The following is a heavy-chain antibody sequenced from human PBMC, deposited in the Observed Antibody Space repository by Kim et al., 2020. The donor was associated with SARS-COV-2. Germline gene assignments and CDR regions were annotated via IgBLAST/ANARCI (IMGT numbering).Heavy chain of an antibody. D-gene: IGHD4-17*01. CDR3: ARHGSYGDYDNWFDP. V-gene: IGHV4-39*01. CDR2: IYYSGTT. CDR1: GGSISNSRYY. J-gene: IGHJ5*02. Sequence: SETLSLTCTVSGGSISNSRYYWGWIRQPPGKGLGWIGTIYYSGTTYYNPSLKSRVTISVDTSKNQFSLKLSSVTAADTAVYYCARHGSYGDYDNWFDPWG.